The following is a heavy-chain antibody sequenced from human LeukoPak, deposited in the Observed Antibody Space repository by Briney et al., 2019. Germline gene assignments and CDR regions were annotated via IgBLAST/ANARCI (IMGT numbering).Heavy chain of an antibody. CDR3: AREIGGYDWGYYYYYMDV. CDR2: IYYSGNT. CDR1: GGSISSYF. D-gene: IGHD5-12*01. V-gene: IGHV4-59*12. J-gene: IGHJ6*03. Sequence: SETLSLTCTVSGGSISSYFWSWIRQPPEKGLEWIGYIYYSGNTNYNPSLESRVTMSVDTSKNQFSLKLSSVTAADTAVYYCAREIGGYDWGYYYYYMDVWGKGTTVTVSS.